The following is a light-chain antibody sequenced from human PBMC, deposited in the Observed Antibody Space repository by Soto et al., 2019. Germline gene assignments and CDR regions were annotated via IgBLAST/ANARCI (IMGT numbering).Light chain of an antibody. CDR2: DAS. Sequence: IVITQSPANLYLYPGERATLSCRASQSVSSYLAWYQQKPGQAPRLLIYDASNRATGIPARFSGSGSGTDFTLTISSLEPEDFAVYYCQQRSNWPPWTFGQGTKVDIK. CDR3: QQRSNWPPWT. V-gene: IGKV3-11*01. J-gene: IGKJ1*01. CDR1: QSVSSY.